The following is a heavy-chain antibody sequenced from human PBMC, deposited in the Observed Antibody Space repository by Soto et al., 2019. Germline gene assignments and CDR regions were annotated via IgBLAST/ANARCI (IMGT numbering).Heavy chain of an antibody. CDR1: GFTFSDYR. J-gene: IGHJ4*02. CDR2: ISYSGSYI. D-gene: IGHD5-12*01. V-gene: IGHV3-21*01. Sequence: EVQLLESGGGLVKPGGSLRLSCVTSGFTFSDYRMNWVRQAPGKGLEWVSSISYSGSYINYADSVKGRFAISRDNTNQSLYLQMSNRRAEDTAFYYCARDSGYEYTGYSDFWGQGTRFTVAP. CDR3: ARDSGYEYTGYSDF.